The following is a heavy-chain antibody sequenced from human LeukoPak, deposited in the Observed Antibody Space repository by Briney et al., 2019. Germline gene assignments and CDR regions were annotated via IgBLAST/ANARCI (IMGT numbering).Heavy chain of an antibody. D-gene: IGHD3-10*01. J-gene: IGHJ4*02. CDR2: ISSSGSTI. CDR1: GFTFSDYY. V-gene: IGHV3-11*01. CDR3: ARGRLWFGELYLGDYFDY. Sequence: PGRSLRLSCAASGFTFSDYYMSWIRQAPGKGLEWVSYISSSGSTIYYADSVKGRFTISRDNAKNSLYLQMNSLRAEDTAVYYCARGRLWFGELYLGDYFDYWGQGTLVTVSS.